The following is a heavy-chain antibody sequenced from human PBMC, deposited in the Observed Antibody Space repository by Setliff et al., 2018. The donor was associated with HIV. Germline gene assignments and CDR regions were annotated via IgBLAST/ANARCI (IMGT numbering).Heavy chain of an antibody. CDR3: ARVGSVIQVTLFGMDV. V-gene: IGHV4-31*03. Sequence: SETLSLTCSVSGGSISRVGYYWRWIRQHPGKGLEWIGCITYSGSTYYNPSLMSRVSISPDTSKNQFSLRLTSVTAADTAVYYCARVGSVIQVTLFGMDVWGQGTTVTVSS. J-gene: IGHJ6*02. CDR2: ITYSGST. CDR1: GGSISRVGYY. D-gene: IGHD5-18*01.